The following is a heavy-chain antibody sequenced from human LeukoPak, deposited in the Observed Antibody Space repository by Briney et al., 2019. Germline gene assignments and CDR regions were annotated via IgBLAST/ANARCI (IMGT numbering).Heavy chain of an antibody. V-gene: IGHV1-69*04. Sequence: ASVKVSCKASGGTFSSYAISWVRQAPGQGLEWMGRIIPILGIANYAQKFQGRVTITADKSTSTAYMELSSLRSEDTAVYYCARDPGDSSGPGSYYFDYWGQGTLVTVSS. J-gene: IGHJ4*02. D-gene: IGHD3-22*01. CDR2: IIPILGIA. CDR3: ARDPGDSSGPGSYYFDY. CDR1: GGTFSSYA.